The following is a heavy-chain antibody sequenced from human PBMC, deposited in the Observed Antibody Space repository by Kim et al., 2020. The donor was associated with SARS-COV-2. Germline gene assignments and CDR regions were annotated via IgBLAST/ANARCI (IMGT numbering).Heavy chain of an antibody. D-gene: IGHD2-21*02. CDR2: IKRTSDST. V-gene: IGHV3-23*05. CDR3: AKGDCADN. J-gene: IGHJ4*02. Sequence: GGSLRLSCAASGFNFSSFSMTWVRQGPGKGLDWISNIKRTSDSTYNADSVKGRFTISRDNPKNTLYLQMNSLRVEDTAVYYCAKGDCADNWGQGTLVTVSS. CDR1: GFNFSSFS.